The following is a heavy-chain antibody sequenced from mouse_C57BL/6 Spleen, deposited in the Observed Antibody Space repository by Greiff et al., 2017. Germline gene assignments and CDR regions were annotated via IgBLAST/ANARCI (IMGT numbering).Heavy chain of an antibody. CDR3: ARSRPYGNYGYFDY. D-gene: IGHD2-1*01. J-gene: IGHJ2*01. CDR2: IDPSDSET. V-gene: IGHV1-52*01. Sequence: VQLQQPGAELVRPGSSVKLSCKASGYTFTSYWMHWVKQRPIQGLEWIGNIDPSDSETHYNQKFKDKATLTVDKSSSTAYMQLSSLTSDDSAVYYCARSRPYGNYGYFDYWGQGTTLTVSS. CDR1: GYTFTSYW.